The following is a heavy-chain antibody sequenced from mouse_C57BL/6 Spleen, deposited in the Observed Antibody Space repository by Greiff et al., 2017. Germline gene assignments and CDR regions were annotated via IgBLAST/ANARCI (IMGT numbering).Heavy chain of an antibody. Sequence: QVQLQQPGAELVKPGASVKMSCKASGYTFTSYWITWVKQRPGQGLEWIGDIYPGSGSTNYNEKFKSTATLTVDTSSSTAYMQLSSLTSEDSAVYYCARSGGYYLGAWFAYWGQGTLVTVSA. CDR2: IYPGSGST. J-gene: IGHJ3*01. D-gene: IGHD2-3*01. CDR1: GYTFTSYW. V-gene: IGHV1-55*01. CDR3: ARSGGYYLGAWFAY.